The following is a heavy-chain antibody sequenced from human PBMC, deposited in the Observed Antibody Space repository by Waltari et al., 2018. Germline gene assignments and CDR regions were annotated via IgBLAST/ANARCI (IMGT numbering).Heavy chain of an antibody. CDR1: GFTFSSYS. CDR2: ISSSSSTI. CDR3: ARGQYYYDSSGYYGMDV. Sequence: EVQLVESGGGLVQPGGSLRLSCAASGFTFSSYSMNWVRQAPGQGLEWVSYISSSSSTIYYADSVKGRFTISRDNAKNSLYLQMNSLRAEDTAVYYCARGQYYYDSSGYYGMDVWGQGTTVTVSS. V-gene: IGHV3-48*01. D-gene: IGHD3-22*01. J-gene: IGHJ6*02.